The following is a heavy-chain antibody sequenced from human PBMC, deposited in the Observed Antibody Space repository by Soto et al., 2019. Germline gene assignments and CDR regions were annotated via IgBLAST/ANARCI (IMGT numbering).Heavy chain of an antibody. CDR1: GFTFSSYA. D-gene: IGHD1-26*01. Sequence: EVQLLESGGGLVQPGGSLRLSCAASGFTFSSYAMGWVRQAPGKGLEWVSVISISGGKTYYADSVKGRFTISRDNSKNTLNLQMNSLRAEDTAIYYCAKGKQWELPIDYWGQGTLVTVSS. CDR3: AKGKQWELPIDY. V-gene: IGHV3-23*01. CDR2: ISISGGKT. J-gene: IGHJ4*02.